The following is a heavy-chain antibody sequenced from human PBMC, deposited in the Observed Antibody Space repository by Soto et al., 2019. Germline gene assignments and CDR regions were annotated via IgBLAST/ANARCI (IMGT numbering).Heavy chain of an antibody. J-gene: IGHJ4*02. Sequence: SETLSLTCTVSGGSISDYYWSWIRQPPGKGLEWIGSIYYTGSTNYNPSLKSRVTISVDTSKNQFSLKLSSVTAADTAVYYCARKNYFDYWGQGSLVTVSS. CDR2: IYYTGST. CDR3: ARKNYFDY. CDR1: GGSISDYY. V-gene: IGHV4-59*01.